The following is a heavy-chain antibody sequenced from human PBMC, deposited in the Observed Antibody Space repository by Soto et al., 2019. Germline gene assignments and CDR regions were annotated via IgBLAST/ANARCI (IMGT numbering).Heavy chain of an antibody. J-gene: IGHJ6*02. CDR2: IYYSGST. CDR3: ARDLQRSYYYYGMDV. CDR1: GGSISSGDYY. Sequence: PSETLSLTCTVSGGSISSGDYYWSWIRQPPGKGLEWIGYIYYSGSTYYNPSLKSRVTISVDTSKNQFSLKLSSVTGADTAVYYCARDLQRSYYYYGMDVWGQGTTVTVSS. V-gene: IGHV4-30-4*01. D-gene: IGHD3-10*01.